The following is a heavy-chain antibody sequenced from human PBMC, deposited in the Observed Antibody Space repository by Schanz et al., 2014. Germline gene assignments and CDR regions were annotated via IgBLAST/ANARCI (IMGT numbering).Heavy chain of an antibody. CDR1: GFNFSSYG. Sequence: VQLVESGGGVVQPGRSLRLSCAASGFNFSSYGMHWVRQAPGKGLEWVSRMIGSGSSVFYADSVKGRFTISRDNLKNTVYLQMNSLRAGDTAVYYCAKDGRLPYYGTGSDFDYWGQGTLVAVSS. CDR3: AKDGRLPYYGTGSDFDY. D-gene: IGHD3-22*01. V-gene: IGHV3-23*04. CDR2: MIGSGSSV. J-gene: IGHJ4*02.